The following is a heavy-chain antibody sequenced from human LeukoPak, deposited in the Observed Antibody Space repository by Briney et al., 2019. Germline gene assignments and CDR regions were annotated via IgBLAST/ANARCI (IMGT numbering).Heavy chain of an antibody. D-gene: IGHD6-13*01. V-gene: IGHV4-59*01. Sequence: SETLSLTCTVSGGSISSYYWSWIRQPPGKGLEWIGYIYYSGSTNYNPSLKGRVTISVDTSKNQFSLKLSSVTAADTAVYYCARDKGIVAAAGNNAFDIWGQGTMVTVSS. CDR1: GGSISSYY. CDR2: IYYSGST. J-gene: IGHJ3*02. CDR3: ARDKGIVAAAGNNAFDI.